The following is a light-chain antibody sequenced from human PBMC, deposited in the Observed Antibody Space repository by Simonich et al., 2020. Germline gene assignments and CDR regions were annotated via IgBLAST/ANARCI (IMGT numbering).Light chain of an antibody. V-gene: IGKV3-11*01. CDR1: QSVSSY. Sequence: EIVLTQSPATLSLSPGEIATLSCRASQSVSSYLDWYQPKPGQAPRLLIYDASNRATGIPAKFSGSGSGTDFTLTISSLEPEDFAVYYCQQRSNWPLTFGGGTKVEIK. J-gene: IGKJ4*01. CDR3: QQRSNWPLT. CDR2: DAS.